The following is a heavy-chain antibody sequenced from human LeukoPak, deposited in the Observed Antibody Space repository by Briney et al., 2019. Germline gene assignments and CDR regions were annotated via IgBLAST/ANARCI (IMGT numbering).Heavy chain of an antibody. V-gene: IGHV3-21*01. D-gene: IGHD6-19*01. CDR1: GFTFSSYS. J-gene: IGHJ4*02. Sequence: GGSLRLSCAASGFTFSSYSMNWVRQAPGKGLEWVSSISSSSSYIYYADSVKGRFTISRDNAKNSLYLQMNSLRAEDTAVYYCARELYSSGWYCDYWGQGTLVTVSS. CDR2: ISSSSSYI. CDR3: ARELYSSGWYCDY.